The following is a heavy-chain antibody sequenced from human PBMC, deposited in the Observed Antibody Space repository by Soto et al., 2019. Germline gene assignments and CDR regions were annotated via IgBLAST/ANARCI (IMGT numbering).Heavy chain of an antibody. CDR2: ISGSGGST. CDR3: AKDTMASPYYYGMDV. D-gene: IGHD2-2*01. Sequence: GGSLRLSCAASGFTFSSYAMSWVRQAPGKGLEWVSAISGSGGSTYYADSVKGRFTISRDNSKNTLYLQMNSLRAEDTAGYYCAKDTMASPYYYGMDVWGQGTTVTVSS. CDR1: GFTFSSYA. V-gene: IGHV3-23*01. J-gene: IGHJ6*02.